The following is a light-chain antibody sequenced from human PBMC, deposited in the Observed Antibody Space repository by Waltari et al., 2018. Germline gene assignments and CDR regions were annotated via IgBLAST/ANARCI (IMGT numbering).Light chain of an antibody. CDR2: WAS. CDR1: QRVLYSSNNKNY. CDR3: QQYYSTPWT. V-gene: IGKV4-1*01. Sequence: DIVMTQSPDSLAVSLGERATLHCKSSQRVLYSSNNKNYLAWYQQKPGQPPKLLIYWASTRESGVPDRFSGSGSGTDFTLTISSLQAEDVAVYYCQQYYSTPWTFGQGTKVEIK. J-gene: IGKJ1*01.